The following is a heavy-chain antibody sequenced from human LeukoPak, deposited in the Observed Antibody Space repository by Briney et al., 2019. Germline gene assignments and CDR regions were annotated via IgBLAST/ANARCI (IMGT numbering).Heavy chain of an antibody. CDR2: MNPNSGNT. CDR1: GYTFTGYY. J-gene: IGHJ3*02. V-gene: IGHV1-8*02. D-gene: IGHD3-22*01. Sequence: ASVKVSCKASGYTFTGYYMHWVRQATGQGLEWMGWMNPNSGNTGYAQKFQGRVTMTRNTSISTAYMELSSLRSEDTAVYYCARVRHSSGYYRDAFDIWGQGTMVTVSS. CDR3: ARVRHSSGYYRDAFDI.